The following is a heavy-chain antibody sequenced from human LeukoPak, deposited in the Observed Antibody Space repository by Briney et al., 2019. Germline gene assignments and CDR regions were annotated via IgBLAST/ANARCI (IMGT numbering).Heavy chain of an antibody. CDR3: ARGGIAAVLAMFAFDI. CDR2: IYYSGST. J-gene: IGHJ3*02. CDR1: RGSISSYY. Sequence: SETLSLTCTVSRGSISSYYWSWIRQPPGKGLEWIGYIYYSGSTNYNPSLKSRVTISVDTSKNQFSLKLSSVTAADTAVYYCARGGIAAVLAMFAFDIWGQGTMVTVSS. D-gene: IGHD6-13*01. V-gene: IGHV4-59*01.